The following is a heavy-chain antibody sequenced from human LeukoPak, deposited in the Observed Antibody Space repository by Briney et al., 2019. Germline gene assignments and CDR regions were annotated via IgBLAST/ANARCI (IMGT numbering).Heavy chain of an antibody. V-gene: IGHV3-7*01. D-gene: IGHD4-23*01. J-gene: IGHJ4*02. Sequence: GVSLRLSCAASGFTFNMYWMTWVRQAPGKGLESVAYINKDGSDKYYVDPVKGRFTVSRDNAKNSLYLQMNSLRAEDTAVYYCARDAGYGGNSDYWGQGTLVTVSS. CDR2: INKDGSDK. CDR3: ARDAGYGGNSDY. CDR1: GFTFNMYW.